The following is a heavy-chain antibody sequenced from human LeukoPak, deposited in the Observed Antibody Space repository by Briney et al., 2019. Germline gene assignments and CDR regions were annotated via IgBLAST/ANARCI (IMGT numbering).Heavy chain of an antibody. D-gene: IGHD2-2*02. CDR1: GFTFDDYA. J-gene: IGHJ4*02. CDR2: IAWNSGSV. Sequence: PGGSLRLSCAASGFTFDDYAMHWVRQAPGKGPEWVSGIAWNSGSVGYADSVKGRFTISRDNAKNSLYLQMNSLRVEDTALYYRAKVPSGYCSSTSCYTVFDYWGQGTLVTVSS. V-gene: IGHV3-9*01. CDR3: AKVPSGYCSSTSCYTVFDY.